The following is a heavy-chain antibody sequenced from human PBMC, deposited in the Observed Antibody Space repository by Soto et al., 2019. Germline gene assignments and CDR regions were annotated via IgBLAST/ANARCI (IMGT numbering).Heavy chain of an antibody. D-gene: IGHD6-13*01. CDR1: GGSISSYY. CDR2: IYYSGST. V-gene: IGHV4-59*08. J-gene: IGHJ4*02. Sequence: SETLSLTCTVSGGSISSYYWSWIRQPPGKGLEWIGYIYYSGSTNYNPSLKSRVTISVDTSKNQFSLKLSSVTAADTAVYYCARRGYSSSWYGMEFDYWGQGTLVTVSS. CDR3: ARRGYSSSWYGMEFDY.